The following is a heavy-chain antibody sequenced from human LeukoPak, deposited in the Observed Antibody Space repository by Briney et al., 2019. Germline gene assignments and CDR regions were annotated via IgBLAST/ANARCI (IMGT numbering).Heavy chain of an antibody. J-gene: IGHJ4*02. CDR2: ISVYNGNT. Sequence: GASVKVSRKASGYTFTSYGINWVRQAPGQGLEWMGWISVYNGNTNYAQKLQGRVIMTTDTSTSTAYMELRSLRSDDTAVYYCARDVEWFGELSLPDYWGQGTLVTVSS. CDR1: GYTFTSYG. V-gene: IGHV1-18*01. D-gene: IGHD3-10*01. CDR3: ARDVEWFGELSLPDY.